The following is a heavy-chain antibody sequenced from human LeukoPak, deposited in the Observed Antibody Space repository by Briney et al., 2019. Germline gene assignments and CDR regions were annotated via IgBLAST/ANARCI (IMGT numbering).Heavy chain of an antibody. V-gene: IGHV1-46*02. CDR1: GYTXNSYF. D-gene: IGHD3-22*01. CDR2: MYSNGGGI. Sequence: ASVKVSCKASGYTXNSYFMHWLRQAPGQEPEWMGIMYSNGGGIDYAQQFQGRVTMTRDTSTSTVYMELSSLRSEDTAVYYCAREGLGLRDSSGYHFDVWGQGTLVTVSS. CDR3: AREGLGLRDSSGYHFDV. J-gene: IGHJ4*02.